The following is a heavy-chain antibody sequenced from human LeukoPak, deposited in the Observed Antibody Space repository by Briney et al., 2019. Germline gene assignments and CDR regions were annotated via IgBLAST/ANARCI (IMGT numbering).Heavy chain of an antibody. Sequence: SETLSLTCTVSGGSISSYYWSWIRQPPGKGLEWIGYIYYSGSTNYNPSLKSRVTISVDTSKNQFSLKLSSVAAADTAVYYCARRKSSLQNYYYYYGMDVWGQGTTVTVSS. CDR1: GGSISSYY. CDR3: ARRKSSLQNYYYYYGMDV. D-gene: IGHD6-6*01. J-gene: IGHJ6*02. CDR2: IYYSGST. V-gene: IGHV4-59*08.